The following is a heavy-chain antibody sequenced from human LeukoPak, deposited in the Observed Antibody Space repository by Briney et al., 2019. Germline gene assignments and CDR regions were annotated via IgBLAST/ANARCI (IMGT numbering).Heavy chain of an antibody. Sequence: GGSLRLSCSASGFTFSSYGMHWVRQAPGKGLEWVAFIRYDGSNKYYADSVKGRFTISRDNSKNTLYLQMNSLRAEDTAVYYCAKGRSDFWSGYYLAYWGQGTLVTVSS. CDR2: IRYDGSNK. D-gene: IGHD3-3*01. CDR1: GFTFSSYG. CDR3: AKGRSDFWSGYYLAY. V-gene: IGHV3-30*02. J-gene: IGHJ4*02.